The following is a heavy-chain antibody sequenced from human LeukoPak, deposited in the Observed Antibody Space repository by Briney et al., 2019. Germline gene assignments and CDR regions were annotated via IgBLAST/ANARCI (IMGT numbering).Heavy chain of an antibody. Sequence: SETLSLTCTVSGGSISSGSYYWSWIRQPAGKGLEWIGRIYTSGSTSYNPSLKSRVTISVDTSKNQFSLKLSSVTAADTAVYYCARGQWESSDFWSGYYTGCYFDYWGQGTLVTVSS. D-gene: IGHD3-3*01. CDR1: GGSISSGSYY. V-gene: IGHV4-61*02. J-gene: IGHJ4*02. CDR2: IYTSGST. CDR3: ARGQWESSDFWSGYYTGCYFDY.